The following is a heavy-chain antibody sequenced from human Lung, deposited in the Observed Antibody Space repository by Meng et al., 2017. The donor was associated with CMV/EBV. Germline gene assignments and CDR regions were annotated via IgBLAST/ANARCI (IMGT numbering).Heavy chain of an antibody. V-gene: IGHV3-7*01. CDR1: GFTFSSYW. J-gene: IGHJ4*02. CDR3: ARGTAPNDY. Sequence: GEXXKISCAASGFTFSSYWMTWVRQAPGKGLEWVANIKQDGSEKYYVESVKGRFTISRDNAKNSLYLQMNSLRVEDTAMYYCARGTAPNDYWGQGTLVNGAS. CDR2: IKQDGSEK. D-gene: IGHD2-8*02.